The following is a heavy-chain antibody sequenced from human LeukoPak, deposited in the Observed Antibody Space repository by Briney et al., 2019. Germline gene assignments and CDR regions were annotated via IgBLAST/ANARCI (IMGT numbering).Heavy chain of an antibody. CDR3: ARESSPVRKVDY. CDR1: GGSFSGYY. CDR2: IYYSGST. V-gene: IGHV4-59*01. J-gene: IGHJ4*02. Sequence: SETLSLTCAVYGGSFSGYYWSWIRQPAGKGLEWIGYIYYSGSTNYNPSLKSRVTISVDTSKNQFSLKLSSVTAADTAVYYCARESSPVRKVDYWGQGTLVTVSS.